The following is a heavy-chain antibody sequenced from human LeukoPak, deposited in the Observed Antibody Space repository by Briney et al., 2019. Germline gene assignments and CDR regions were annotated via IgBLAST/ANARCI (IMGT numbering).Heavy chain of an antibody. D-gene: IGHD1-1*01. CDR3: AGWNDVVRSDP. J-gene: IGHJ5*02. CDR1: GFTFSDYY. Sequence: GGSLLLSCAASGFTFSDYYMSWIRQAPGKGLEWVSYISSSGSTIYYADSVKGRFTISRDNAKNSLYLQMNSLRAEDTAVYYCAGWNDVVRSDPWGQGTLVTVSS. CDR2: ISSSGSTI. V-gene: IGHV3-11*04.